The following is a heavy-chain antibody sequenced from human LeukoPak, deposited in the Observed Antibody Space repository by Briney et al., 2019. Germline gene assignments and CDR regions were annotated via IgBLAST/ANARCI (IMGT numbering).Heavy chain of an antibody. CDR3: AKRVVVITFRFDD. Sequence: GGSLRLSCAVSGFTFSSDAMSWVRQAPGKGLEWVSRISDSGGSTHYADSVKGRFTISRDSSKNMVYLQMNNRRTDVTAVYYCAKRVVVITFRFDDWGQGALVTVSS. CDR1: GFTFSSDA. J-gene: IGHJ4*02. V-gene: IGHV3-23*01. CDR2: ISDSGGST. D-gene: IGHD3-22*01.